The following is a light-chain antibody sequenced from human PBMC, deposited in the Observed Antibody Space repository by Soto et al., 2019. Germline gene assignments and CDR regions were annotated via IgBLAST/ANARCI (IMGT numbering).Light chain of an antibody. CDR2: EVS. V-gene: IGLV2-14*01. CDR1: SSDVGGYNY. J-gene: IGLJ1*01. CDR3: SSYTSIITLYV. Sequence: QSVLTQPASVSGSPGQASTISCTGTSSDVGGYNYVSWYQQHPGKAPKLMIYEVSNRPSGVSNRFSGSKSGNTASLTISGLQAEDEADYYCSSYTSIITLYVFGSGTKVTVL.